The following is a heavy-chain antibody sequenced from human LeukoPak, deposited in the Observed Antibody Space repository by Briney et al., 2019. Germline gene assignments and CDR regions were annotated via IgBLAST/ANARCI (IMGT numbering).Heavy chain of an antibody. V-gene: IGHV4-59*01. CDR3: ARDHSGTNYVMD. CDR2: IYYSGST. Sequence: KPSETLSLTCTVSGVSISSYYWSWIRQPPGKGLEWVGYIYYSGSTNYNPSLKSRVTISVDTSKSQFSLKLRSVTAADTAVYYCARDHSGTNYVMDWGQGTLVTVSS. CDR1: GVSISSYY. J-gene: IGHJ4*02. D-gene: IGHD4/OR15-4a*01.